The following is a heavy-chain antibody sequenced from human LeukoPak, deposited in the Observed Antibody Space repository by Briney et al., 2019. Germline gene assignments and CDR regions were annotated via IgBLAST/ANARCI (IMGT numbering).Heavy chain of an antibody. CDR1: GFTFSSYG. D-gene: IGHD4-17*01. Sequence: GGSLRLSCAASGFTFSSYGMHWVRQAPGKGLEWVAVIWFDGSNKYYADSVKGRFTISRDNSKNTLYLQMNSLRVEDTAMYHSARDKDYGDYSSHNWFDPWGQGTLVTVSS. CDR2: IWFDGSNK. CDR3: ARDKDYGDYSSHNWFDP. J-gene: IGHJ5*02. V-gene: IGHV3-33*01.